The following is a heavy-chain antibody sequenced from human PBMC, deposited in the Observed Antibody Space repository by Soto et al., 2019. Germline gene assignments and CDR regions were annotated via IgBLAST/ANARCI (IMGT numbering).Heavy chain of an antibody. V-gene: IGHV3-30-3*01. CDR2: ISYDGSNK. CDR1: GFTFSSYA. Sequence: QVQLVESGGGVVQPGRSLRLSCAASGFTFSSYAMHWVRQAPGKGLEWVAVISYDGSNKYYADSVKGRFTISRDNSKNTLYLQMNSLRAEDTAVYYCAREPKGYCSGGSCYSHYYYGMDVW. D-gene: IGHD2-15*01. J-gene: IGHJ6*01. CDR3: AREPKGYCSGGSCYSHYYYGMDV.